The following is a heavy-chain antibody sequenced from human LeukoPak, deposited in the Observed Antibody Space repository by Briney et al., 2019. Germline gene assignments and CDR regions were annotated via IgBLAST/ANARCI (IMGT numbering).Heavy chain of an antibody. Sequence: SQTLSLTCTVSGGSISSDSYYWSWIRQPAGKGLEWIGRIYNSGATYFNPSLKSRVTMSVDTSRNQFSLKLTSVTAADTAVYYCARHATGYSSGWIDYWGQGTLVTVSS. V-gene: IGHV4-61*02. J-gene: IGHJ4*02. D-gene: IGHD6-19*01. CDR1: GGSISSDSYY. CDR2: IYNSGAT. CDR3: ARHATGYSSGWIDY.